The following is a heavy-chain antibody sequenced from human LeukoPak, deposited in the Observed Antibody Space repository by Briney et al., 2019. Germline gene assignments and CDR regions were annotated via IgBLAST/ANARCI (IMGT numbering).Heavy chain of an antibody. V-gene: IGHV3-48*04. CDR1: GFTFSSYS. Sequence: GGSLRLSCAASGFTFSSYSMNWVRQAPGKGLEWVSYISSSSSTIYYADSVKGRFTISRDNAKNSLYLQMNSLRAEDTAVYYCARGGFYYDSSGYLCYFDYWGQGTLVTVSS. J-gene: IGHJ4*02. CDR2: ISSSSSTI. D-gene: IGHD3-22*01. CDR3: ARGGFYYDSSGYLCYFDY.